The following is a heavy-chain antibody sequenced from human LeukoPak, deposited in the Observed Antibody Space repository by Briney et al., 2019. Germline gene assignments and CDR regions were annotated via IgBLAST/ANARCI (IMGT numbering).Heavy chain of an antibody. J-gene: IGHJ4*02. D-gene: IGHD4-17*01. Sequence: PSETLSLTCTVSGYSISSGYDWGWIRQPPGKGLEWIGSIYHSGSTYYNPSLKSRVTISVDTSKNQFSLKLSSVTAADTAEYYCARALTVTRDYWGKGTLVTVSS. CDR2: IYHSGST. CDR1: GYSISSGYD. V-gene: IGHV4-38-2*02. CDR3: ARALTVTRDY.